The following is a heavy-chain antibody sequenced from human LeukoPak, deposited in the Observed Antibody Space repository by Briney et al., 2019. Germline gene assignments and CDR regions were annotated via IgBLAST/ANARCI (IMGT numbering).Heavy chain of an antibody. CDR3: ARRGDSYGLFDY. V-gene: IGHV4-39*01. CDR1: GASISDRNYY. CDR2: IYYRGSA. Sequence: KTSETLSLTCTVSGASISDRNYYWGWIRQAPGKGLELIGHIYYRGSAYYNPSLKSRVTISIDASKNQFSLRLSSVTAADTAVYYCARRGDSYGLFDYWGQGTLVTVSS. D-gene: IGHD5-18*01. J-gene: IGHJ4*02.